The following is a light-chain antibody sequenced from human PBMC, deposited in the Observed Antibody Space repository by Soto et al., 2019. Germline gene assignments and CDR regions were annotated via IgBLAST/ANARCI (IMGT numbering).Light chain of an antibody. CDR3: SSYTSSSTYV. Sequence: QSALTQPRSVSGSPGQSVTISCSGTNSDIGLYNYVSWYQQHPGKAPKLIIEDVSRRPSGVPSRFSGSKFGNTASLTISGLQPEDEADYYCSSYTSSSTYVFGTGTKVTVL. V-gene: IGLV2-11*01. CDR1: NSDIGLYNY. J-gene: IGLJ1*01. CDR2: DVS.